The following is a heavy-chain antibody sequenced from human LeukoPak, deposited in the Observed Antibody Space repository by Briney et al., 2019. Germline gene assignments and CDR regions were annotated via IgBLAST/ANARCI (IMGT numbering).Heavy chain of an antibody. CDR1: GFTFSSHW. V-gene: IGHV3-74*01. D-gene: IGHD6-13*01. Sequence: GGSLRLSCAASGFTFSSHWMHWVRQAPGKELVWVSRISSDGTNTNYADSVKGRFTISRDDAKNALYLQMNSLRAEDTAVYCCAREAYSSSSPPLDYWGQGTLVTVSS. J-gene: IGHJ4*02. CDR3: AREAYSSSSPPLDY. CDR2: ISSDGTNT.